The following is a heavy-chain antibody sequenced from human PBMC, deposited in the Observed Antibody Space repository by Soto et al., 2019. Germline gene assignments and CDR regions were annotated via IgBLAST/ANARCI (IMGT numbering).Heavy chain of an antibody. J-gene: IGHJ6*02. Sequence: QVQLVQSGAEVKKPGSSVKVSYKASGGTFSSHGISWVRQAPGQGLEWMGGIVPIFGTADDAQRFRGRVTITADESTSTAYMELSSLRSEDTAVYYCARGRYSGYDMPDTYYYYNYGMDVWGQGTTVTVSS. CDR1: GGTFSSHG. V-gene: IGHV1-69*12. CDR2: IVPIFGTA. D-gene: IGHD5-12*01. CDR3: ARGRYSGYDMPDTYYYYNYGMDV.